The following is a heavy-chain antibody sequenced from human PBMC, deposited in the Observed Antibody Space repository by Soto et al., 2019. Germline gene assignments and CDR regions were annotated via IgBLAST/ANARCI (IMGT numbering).Heavy chain of an antibody. D-gene: IGHD5-12*01. V-gene: IGHV1-3*01. CDR3: ARAISGYVT. Sequence: QVQLVQSGAEMKKPGASVKLSCKTSGINYNTYAIHWVRQAPGQGLEWMGWINAGNGDTRYSQNFQGRVTLTRDTHASTVYMDLDSLKSEDTGVYYCARAISGYVTWGQGTLVTVSS. J-gene: IGHJ4*02. CDR2: INAGNGDT. CDR1: GINYNTYA.